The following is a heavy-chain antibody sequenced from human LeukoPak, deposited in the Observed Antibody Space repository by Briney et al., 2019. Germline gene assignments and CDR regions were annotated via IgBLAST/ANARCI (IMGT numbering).Heavy chain of an antibody. V-gene: IGHV4-39*01. CDR1: GGSISSSSYY. J-gene: IGHJ4*02. D-gene: IGHD2-21*02. Sequence: SSETLSLTCTASGGSISSSSYYWGWIRQPPGKGLEWIGSIYYSGSTYYNPSLKSRVTISVDTSKNQFSLKLSPVTAADTAVYYCASPGRVTHFDYWGQGTLVTVSS. CDR2: IYYSGST. CDR3: ASPGRVTHFDY.